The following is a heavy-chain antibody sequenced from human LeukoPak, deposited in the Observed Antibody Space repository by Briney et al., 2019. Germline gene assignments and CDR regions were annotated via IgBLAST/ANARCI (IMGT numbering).Heavy chain of an antibody. D-gene: IGHD3-22*01. Sequence: PSETLSLTCAVSGYSISSGFFWAWIRQPPGKGLEWIGSIYHSGAYYNPSLKSRVTISMDTSKNQFSLKLSSVTAADTAVYYCAREFRYYYDNGGYRYFDYWGQGTLVTVSS. CDR2: IYHSGA. CDR3: AREFRYYYDNGGYRYFDY. J-gene: IGHJ4*02. V-gene: IGHV4-38-2*02. CDR1: GYSISSGFF.